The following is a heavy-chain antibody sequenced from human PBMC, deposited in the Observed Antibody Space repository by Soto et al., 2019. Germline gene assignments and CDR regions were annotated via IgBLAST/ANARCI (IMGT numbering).Heavy chain of an antibody. J-gene: IGHJ6*02. CDR3: AKLDEGGLQYAYYAMDV. Sequence: QVHLVESGGGVVQPGRSPRLGCIASGFTFSNYGMHWLRQAPGKGLEWVAVISYDGSNKYYADSVKGRFTISRDNSKNTLYLQMTSLRTEDTALYYCAKLDEGGLQYAYYAMDVWGQGTTVTVSS. CDR2: ISYDGSNK. D-gene: IGHD2-15*01. V-gene: IGHV3-30*18. CDR1: GFTFSNYG.